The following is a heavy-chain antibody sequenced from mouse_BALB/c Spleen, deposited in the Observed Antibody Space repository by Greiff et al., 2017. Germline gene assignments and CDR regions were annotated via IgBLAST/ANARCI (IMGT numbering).Heavy chain of an antibody. CDR1: GFTIKDYY. CDR2: IVPENGNT. J-gene: IGHJ4*01. V-gene: IGHV14-1*02. D-gene: IGHD2-3*01. CDR3: ARSGDGYYGNAMDY. Sequence: VQLQQSGAELVRPGALVKLSCKASGFTIKDYYMHWVKQRPEQGLEWIGWIVPENGNTIYDPKFQGKASITADTSSNTAYLQLSSLTSEDTAVYNCARSGDGYYGNAMDYWGQGTSVTVSA.